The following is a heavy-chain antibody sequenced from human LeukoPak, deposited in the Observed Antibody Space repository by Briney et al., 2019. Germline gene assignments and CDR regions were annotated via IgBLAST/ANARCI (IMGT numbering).Heavy chain of an antibody. D-gene: IGHD2-15*01. CDR3: ARGFLVVVAAIRDLYYFDY. J-gene: IGHJ4*02. V-gene: IGHV1-2*02. CDR1: GYTFTGYY. Sequence: ASVKVSCKASGYTFTGYYMHWVRQAPGQGLEWMGWINPNSGGTNYAQKFQGRVTMTRDTSISTAYMELSRLRSDDTAVYYCARGFLVVVAAIRDLYYFDYRGQGTLVTVSS. CDR2: INPNSGGT.